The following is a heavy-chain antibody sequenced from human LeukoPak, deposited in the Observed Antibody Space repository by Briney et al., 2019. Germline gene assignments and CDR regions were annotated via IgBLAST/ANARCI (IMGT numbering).Heavy chain of an antibody. Sequence: GGSLRLSCAASGFTFSSYSMNWVRQAPGKGLEWVSSISSSSSYIYYADSVKGRFTISRDSAKNSLYLQMNSLRAEDTAVYYCARATYGDYSRFDYWGQGTLVTVSS. J-gene: IGHJ4*02. CDR2: ISSSSSYI. CDR3: ARATYGDYSRFDY. V-gene: IGHV3-21*01. D-gene: IGHD4-17*01. CDR1: GFTFSSYS.